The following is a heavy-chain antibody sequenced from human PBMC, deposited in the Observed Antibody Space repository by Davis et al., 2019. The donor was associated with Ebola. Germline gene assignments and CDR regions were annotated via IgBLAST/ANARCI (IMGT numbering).Heavy chain of an antibody. CDR2: SSTSTGNT. Sequence: ASVKVSCKASGYTFTSYGITWVRQAPGQGLEWMGWSSTSTGNTHYAQKFQGRVTMTTDTYTSTAYMELRSPRSDDTAMYYCVKDFWSDDPGYWGQGTLVTVSS. CDR1: GYTFTSYG. D-gene: IGHD3-3*01. V-gene: IGHV1-18*01. CDR3: VKDFWSDDPGY. J-gene: IGHJ4*02.